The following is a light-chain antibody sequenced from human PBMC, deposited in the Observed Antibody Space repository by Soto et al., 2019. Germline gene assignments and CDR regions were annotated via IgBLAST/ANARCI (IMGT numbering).Light chain of an antibody. CDR2: DAS. J-gene: IGKJ4*01. V-gene: IGKV3-11*01. CDR1: QSVSSF. Sequence: EIVVTQSPATLSGSPGERATLSCRASQSVSSFLAWFQQKPGQAPRLLIYDASNRATGIPARFSGSGSGTDFTLTISSLEPEDFAVYYCQQYYSFPLTFGGGTKVDIK. CDR3: QQYYSFPLT.